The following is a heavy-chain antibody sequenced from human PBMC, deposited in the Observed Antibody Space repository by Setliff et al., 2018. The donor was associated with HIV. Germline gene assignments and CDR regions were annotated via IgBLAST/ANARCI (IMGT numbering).Heavy chain of an antibody. V-gene: IGHV6-1*01. CDR3: ARGPIHNSGSYYRWFDP. CDR2: TYYRSKWYN. J-gene: IGHJ5*02. CDR1: GDSVSSNSAA. D-gene: IGHD1-26*01. Sequence: PSQTLSLTCAISGDSVSSNSAAWNWIRQSPSRGLEWLGRTYYRSKWYNDYAVSVKSRITINPDTSKNQFSLKLSSVTAADTAVYYCARGPIHNSGSYYRWFDPWGQGTLVTVSS.